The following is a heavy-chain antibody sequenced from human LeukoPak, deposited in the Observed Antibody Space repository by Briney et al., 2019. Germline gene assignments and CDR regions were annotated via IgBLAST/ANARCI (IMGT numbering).Heavy chain of an antibody. Sequence: GGSLRLSCAASGFTFRIYVMTWVRQAPGKGLEWVSSISGSGDTTYYADSVKGRFSVSRDNSKNTHFLQMSRLRAEDTAVYYCAKGDQWLSDIFDGWGQGTLVTVSS. J-gene: IGHJ4*02. CDR3: AKGDQWLSDIFDG. CDR2: ISGSGDTT. D-gene: IGHD5-12*01. V-gene: IGHV3-23*01. CDR1: GFTFRIYV.